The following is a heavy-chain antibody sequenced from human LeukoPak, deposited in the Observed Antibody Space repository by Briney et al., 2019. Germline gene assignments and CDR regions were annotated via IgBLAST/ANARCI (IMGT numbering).Heavy chain of an antibody. V-gene: IGHV3-21*01. J-gene: IGHJ4*02. Sequence: SGGSLRLSCAASGFSFSSYSITWVRQAPGKGLEWVSSISSSGMYIYYADTMKGRFTISRDNAKNSASLQMTSLGAADTAVYYCAREGGAEIDYWGQGTLVTVPS. CDR3: AREGGAEIDY. CDR2: ISSSGMYI. D-gene: IGHD5-24*01. CDR1: GFSFSSYS.